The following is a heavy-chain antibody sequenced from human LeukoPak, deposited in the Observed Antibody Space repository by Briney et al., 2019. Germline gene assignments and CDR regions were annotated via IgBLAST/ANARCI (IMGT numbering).Heavy chain of an antibody. CDR1: GGSFSGYY. V-gene: IGHV4-34*01. Sequence: PSETLSLTCAVYGGSFSGYYWSWVRQVPGKGLEWIGEINHRGGTNCNPSLKSRVTISVDTSKNQFSLKLNSVTAADTAVYYCAREIAAARGAFDIWGQGTMVTVSS. CDR2: INHRGGT. CDR3: AREIAAARGAFDI. J-gene: IGHJ3*02. D-gene: IGHD6-13*01.